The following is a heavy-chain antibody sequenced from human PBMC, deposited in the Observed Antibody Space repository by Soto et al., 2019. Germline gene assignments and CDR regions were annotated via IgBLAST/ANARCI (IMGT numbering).Heavy chain of an antibody. D-gene: IGHD4-17*01. CDR2: ISYDGSNK. Sequence: GGSLRLSCAASGFTFSSYGMHWVRQAPGKGLEWVAVISYDGSNKYYADSVKGRFTISRDNSKNTLYLQMNSLRAEDTAVYYCAKGRGDYEGELDYWGQGTLVTVSS. V-gene: IGHV3-30*18. CDR3: AKGRGDYEGELDY. J-gene: IGHJ4*02. CDR1: GFTFSSYG.